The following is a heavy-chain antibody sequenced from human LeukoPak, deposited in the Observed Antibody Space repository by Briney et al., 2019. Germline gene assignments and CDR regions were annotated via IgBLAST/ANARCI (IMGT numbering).Heavy chain of an antibody. CDR2: INHSGGT. D-gene: IGHD3-10*01. V-gene: IGHV4-34*01. CDR1: GGSFSGYY. CDR3: ARRPSQLFGEFDY. Sequence: SEALSLTCAVYGGSFSGYYWSWIRQPPGKGLEWIGEINHSGGTNYNPSLKSRVTISVDTSKNQFSLKLSSVTAADTAVYYCARRPSQLFGEFDYWGQGTRVPASS. J-gene: IGHJ4*02.